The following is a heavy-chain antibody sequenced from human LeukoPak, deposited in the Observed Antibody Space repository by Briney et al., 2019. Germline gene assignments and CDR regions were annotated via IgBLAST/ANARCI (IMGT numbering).Heavy chain of an antibody. CDR2: ISGSGGST. Sequence: GGSLRLSCAASGFTFSSYAMSWVRQAPGKGLEWVSAISGSGGSTSYAQKFQSRVTMTRDTSTSTVYMELSSLRSEDTAVYYCARTEAVKPSFDYWGRGTLVTVSS. J-gene: IGHJ4*02. CDR1: GFTFSSYA. V-gene: IGHV3-23*01. CDR3: ARTEAVKPSFDY. D-gene: IGHD4-17*01.